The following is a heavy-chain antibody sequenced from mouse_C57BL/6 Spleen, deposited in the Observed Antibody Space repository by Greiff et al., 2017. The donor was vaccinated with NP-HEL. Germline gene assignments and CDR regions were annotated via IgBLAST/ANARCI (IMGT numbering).Heavy chain of an antibody. CDR1: GYSFTGYF. CDR2: INPYNGDT. CDR3: ARGTYGTYYFDY. V-gene: IGHV1-20*01. Sequence: VQLKQSGPELVKPGDSVKISCKASGYSFTGYFMNWVMQSHGKSLEWIGRINPYNGDTFYNQKFKGKATLTVDKSSSTAHMELRSLTSEDSAVYYCARGTYGTYYFDYWGQGTTLTVSS. J-gene: IGHJ2*01. D-gene: IGHD1-2*01.